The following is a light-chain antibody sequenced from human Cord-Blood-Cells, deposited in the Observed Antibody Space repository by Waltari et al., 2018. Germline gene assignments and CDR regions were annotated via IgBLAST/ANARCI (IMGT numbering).Light chain of an antibody. CDR1: QSVLYSSNNKND. J-gene: IGKJ2*03. V-gene: IGKV4-1*01. Sequence: DIVMTQSPDSLAVSLGERATINCKSSQSVLYSSNNKNDLAWYQQKPGQPPKLLIYWASTRESGVPARFRGSGSGTDFTLTISSLQAEDVAVYYCQQYYSTPYSFGQGTKLEIK. CDR3: QQYYSTPYS. CDR2: WAS.